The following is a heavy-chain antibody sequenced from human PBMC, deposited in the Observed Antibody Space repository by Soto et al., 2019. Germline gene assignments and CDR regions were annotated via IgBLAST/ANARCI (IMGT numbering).Heavy chain of an antibody. D-gene: IGHD3-10*01. J-gene: IGHJ4*02. Sequence: EVLLLDSGGGLVQPGGSLRLSCAASGFTFSNYAMTWVRQAPGKGPEWISTVNNGGGGTYYADSVKGRFTISRDNSRNTLYLQVSSLRAEDTAVYYCAKERLGRGTDYWGQGILVTVSS. V-gene: IGHV3-23*01. CDR1: GFTFSNYA. CDR3: AKERLGRGTDY. CDR2: VNNGGGGT.